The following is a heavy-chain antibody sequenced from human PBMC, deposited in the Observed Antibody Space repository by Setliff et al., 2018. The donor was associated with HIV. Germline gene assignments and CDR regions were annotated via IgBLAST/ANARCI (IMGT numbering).Heavy chain of an antibody. V-gene: IGHV3-30*02. CDR2: IRYDGSNK. CDR3: ARAIRNGNSLINWFDP. Sequence: PGGSLRLSCAASGFTFSSYGMHWVRQAPGKGLEWVAFIRYDGSNKYYADSVKGRFAISRDNSKNTLYLQMNSLRGEDTAVYFCARAIRNGNSLINWFDPWGQGTLVTV. D-gene: IGHD2-8*01. CDR1: GFTFSSYG. J-gene: IGHJ5*02.